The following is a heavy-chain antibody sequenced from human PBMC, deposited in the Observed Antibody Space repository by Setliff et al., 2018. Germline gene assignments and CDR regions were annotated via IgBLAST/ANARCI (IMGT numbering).Heavy chain of an antibody. D-gene: IGHD6-19*01. J-gene: IGHJ3*02. CDR3: ARPREQWLVLGFAFDI. CDR1: GFTLRTYN. CDR2: VDATSSYI. Sequence: GGSLRLSCAAFGFTLRTYNMHWVRHAPGKGLEWVSSVDATSSYIYYADSVKGRFTISRDNSKNTLYLQMNSLRAEDTAVYYCARPREQWLVLGFAFDIWGQGTMVTVSS. V-gene: IGHV3-21*01.